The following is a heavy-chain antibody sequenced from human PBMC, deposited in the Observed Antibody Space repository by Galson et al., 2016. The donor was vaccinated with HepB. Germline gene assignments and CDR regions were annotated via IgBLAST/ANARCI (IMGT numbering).Heavy chain of an antibody. CDR1: GFAVNNKY. CDR2: IYPGGLT. CDR3: ARETSDYNGLDV. V-gene: IGHV3-66*01. Sequence: SLRLSCAASGFAVNNKYMSWVRQAPGKGLEWVSVIYPGGLTYYADSVKVRFTISRDNSKNTLNLQMTSLIAEDSAVYYCARETSDYNGLDVWGQGTTVTVSS. J-gene: IGHJ6*02.